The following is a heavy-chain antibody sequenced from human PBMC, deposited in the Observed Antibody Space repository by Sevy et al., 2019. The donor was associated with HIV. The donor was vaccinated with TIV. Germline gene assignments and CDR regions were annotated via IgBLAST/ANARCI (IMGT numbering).Heavy chain of an antibody. Sequence: GGSLRLSCAASGFTFSSYGMHWVRQAPGKGLEWVAVISYDGSNKYYADSVKGRFTISRDNSKNTLYLQMNSLRAEDTAVYYCAKVMQWFGEFSPFSGVDIWGQGTMVTVSS. V-gene: IGHV3-30*18. J-gene: IGHJ3*02. CDR3: AKVMQWFGEFSPFSGVDI. D-gene: IGHD3-10*01. CDR1: GFTFSSYG. CDR2: ISYDGSNK.